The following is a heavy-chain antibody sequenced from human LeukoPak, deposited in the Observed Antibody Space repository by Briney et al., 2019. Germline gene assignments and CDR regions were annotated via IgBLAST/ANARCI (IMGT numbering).Heavy chain of an antibody. Sequence: GGSLRLSCAASGFTFSSYAMSWVRQAPGKGLEWVSAISGSGGSTYYADSVKGRFTISRDNSKNTLYLQMNSLRAEDTAVYYCASGAGSGWLTNNWFDPWGQGTLVTVSS. V-gene: IGHV3-23*01. CDR1: GFTFSSYA. J-gene: IGHJ5*02. CDR3: ASGAGSGWLTNNWFDP. D-gene: IGHD6-19*01. CDR2: ISGSGGST.